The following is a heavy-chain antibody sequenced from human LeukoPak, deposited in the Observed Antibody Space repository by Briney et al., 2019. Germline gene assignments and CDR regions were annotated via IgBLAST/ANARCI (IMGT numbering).Heavy chain of an antibody. V-gene: IGHV4-34*01. CDR1: GGSFSGYY. CDR2: INHSGST. CDR3: ARLPPTYNWNDAISSYYFDS. J-gene: IGHJ4*02. D-gene: IGHD1-1*01. Sequence: PSETLSLTCAVYGGSFSGYYWSWIRQPPGKGLEWIGEINHSGSTNYNPSLKSRVTISVDTSKNQFSLKLSSVTAADTAVYYCARLPPTYNWNDAISSYYFDSWGQGTLVTVSS.